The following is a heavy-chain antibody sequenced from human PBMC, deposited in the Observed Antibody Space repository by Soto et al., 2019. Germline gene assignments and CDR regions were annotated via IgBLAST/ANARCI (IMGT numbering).Heavy chain of an antibody. J-gene: IGHJ6*02. CDR3: ARHPPHSMGLWFGELSRYYYGMDV. CDR1: GGSISSSSYY. CDR2: IYYSGST. V-gene: IGHV4-39*01. D-gene: IGHD3-10*01. Sequence: PSETLSLTCTVSGGSISSSSYYWGWIRQPPGKGLEWIGSIYYSGSTYYNPSLKSRVTISVDTSKNQFSLKLSSVTAADTAVYYCARHPPHSMGLWFGELSRYYYGMDVWGQGTTVTVSS.